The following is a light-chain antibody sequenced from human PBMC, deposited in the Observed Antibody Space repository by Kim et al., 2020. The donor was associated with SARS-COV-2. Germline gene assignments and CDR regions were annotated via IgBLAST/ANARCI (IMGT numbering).Light chain of an antibody. CDR1: KLGDQY. CDR3: QAWDSRAV. Sequence: SYELTQPPSVSVSPGQTASITCSGDKLGDQYACWYQQKRGQSPVVVIYEDNKRPSGIPERFSGSNSGNTDTLTISGTQAMDEADYYCQAWDSRAVFGGGTKVTVL. CDR2: EDN. J-gene: IGLJ3*02. V-gene: IGLV3-1*01.